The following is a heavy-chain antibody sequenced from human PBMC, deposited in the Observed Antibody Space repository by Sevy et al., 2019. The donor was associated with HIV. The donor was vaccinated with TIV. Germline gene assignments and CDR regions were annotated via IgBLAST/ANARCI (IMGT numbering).Heavy chain of an antibody. J-gene: IGHJ4*02. CDR1: GFSVSTHA. D-gene: IGHD6-19*01. Sequence: GGSLRLSCVASGFSVSTHAMHWVRQAPGKGLEWVALISYDGSSKYYADSVKGRLTISRDNSKNTLYLQMSSLRPDDTVVYYCTRDAGYSTGWYPSDYWGQGTLVTVSS. CDR2: ISYDGSSK. CDR3: TRDAGYSTGWYPSDY. V-gene: IGHV3-30-3*01.